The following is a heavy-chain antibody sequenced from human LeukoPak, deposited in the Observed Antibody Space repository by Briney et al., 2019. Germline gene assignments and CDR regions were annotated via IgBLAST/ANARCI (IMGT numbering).Heavy chain of an antibody. CDR3: ARRRRAPPTYFVVVVAATPFDY. J-gene: IGHJ4*02. D-gene: IGHD2-15*01. CDR2: INHRGST. V-gene: IGHV4-34*01. Sequence: SETLSLTCAVYGGSFSGYYWSWIRQPPGKGREWIGEINHRGSTNYNPSLKSRVTISVDTSKNQFSLKLSSVTAADTAVYYCARRRRAPPTYFVVVVAATPFDYWGQGTLVTVSS. CDR1: GGSFSGYY.